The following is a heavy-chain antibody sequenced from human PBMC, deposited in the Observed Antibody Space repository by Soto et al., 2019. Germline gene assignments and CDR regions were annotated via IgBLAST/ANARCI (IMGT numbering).Heavy chain of an antibody. D-gene: IGHD4-17*01. V-gene: IGHV3-30*18. J-gene: IGHJ5*02. Sequence: QVQLVESGGGVVQPGRSLRLSCAASGFTFSSYGMHWVRQAPGKGLEWVAVISYDGSNKYYADSVKGRFTISRDNSKNTLNLQMNSLRAEDTAVYYYAKAPFPYGDYGRGWFDPWGQGTLVTVSS. CDR3: AKAPFPYGDYGRGWFDP. CDR1: GFTFSSYG. CDR2: ISYDGSNK.